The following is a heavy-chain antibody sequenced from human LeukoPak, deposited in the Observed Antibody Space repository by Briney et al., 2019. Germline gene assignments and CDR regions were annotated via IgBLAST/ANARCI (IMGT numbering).Heavy chain of an antibody. J-gene: IGHJ4*02. V-gene: IGHV3-33*01. CDR1: GFTLSSFG. D-gene: IGHD3-22*01. CDR2: IWYDGSNK. Sequence: PGGSLRLSCAASGFTLSSFGMNWVRQAPGKGLEWVAVIWYDGSNKYYADSVKGRVTISRDNSKNTLFLQMDGLRAEDTAVYYCARGAWDSRVSFFFDSWGQGTLVTVSS. CDR3: ARGAWDSRVSFFFDS.